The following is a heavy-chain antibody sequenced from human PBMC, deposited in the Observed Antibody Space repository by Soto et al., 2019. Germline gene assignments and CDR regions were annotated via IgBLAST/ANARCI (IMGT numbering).Heavy chain of an antibody. Sequence: ASVKVSCKASGYTFTSYGISWVRQAPGQGLEWMGWISAYNGNTNYAQKLQGRVTMTTDTSTSTAYMELRSMRSDDTAVYYCARVVGITMIVVVIPTNNWFDLWGQGTLVTVSS. J-gene: IGHJ5*02. CDR1: GYTFTSYG. D-gene: IGHD3-22*01. CDR3: ARVVGITMIVVVIPTNNWFDL. V-gene: IGHV1-18*01. CDR2: ISAYNGNT.